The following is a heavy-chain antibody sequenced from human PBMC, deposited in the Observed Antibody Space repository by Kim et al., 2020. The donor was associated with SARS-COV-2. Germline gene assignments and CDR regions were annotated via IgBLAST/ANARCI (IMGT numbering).Heavy chain of an antibody. Sequence: SGSTNHNPSLKSRVTISVDTSKNQFSRKLSSVTAADTAVYYCARQDAFDIWGQGTMVTVSS. J-gene: IGHJ3*02. CDR2: SGST. V-gene: IGHV4-59*08. CDR3: ARQDAFDI.